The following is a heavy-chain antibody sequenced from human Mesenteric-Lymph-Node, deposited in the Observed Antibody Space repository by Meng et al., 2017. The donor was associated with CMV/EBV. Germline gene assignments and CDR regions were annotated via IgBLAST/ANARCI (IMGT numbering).Heavy chain of an antibody. Sequence: GSLRLSCTVSGGSISSYYWSWIRQPPGKGLEWIGYIYYSGSTNYNPSLKSRVTMSVNTSKNQFSLKLSSVTAADSAVYYCARDRPYAYYYYGMDVWGQGTTVTVSS. J-gene: IGHJ6*02. V-gene: IGHV4-59*01. CDR3: ARDRPYAYYYYGMDV. D-gene: IGHD2-8*01. CDR1: GGSISSYY. CDR2: IYYSGST.